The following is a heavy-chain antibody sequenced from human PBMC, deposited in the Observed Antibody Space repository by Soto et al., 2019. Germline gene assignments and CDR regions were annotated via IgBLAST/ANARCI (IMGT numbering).Heavy chain of an antibody. CDR1: GDSISSPTW. V-gene: IGHV4-4*02. CDR3: ATRAPIDGDPY. CDR2: VYPSGST. D-gene: IGHD4-17*01. Sequence: QVQLQESGPGLVKPSETLSLTCDVSGDSISSPTWWTWVRQPPGKGLEWIGEVYPSGSTNYNSSLKSRVTISVDKSKNQFSLRLTSVTAADTAVYYCATRAPIDGDPYWGQGTLVTVSS. J-gene: IGHJ4*02.